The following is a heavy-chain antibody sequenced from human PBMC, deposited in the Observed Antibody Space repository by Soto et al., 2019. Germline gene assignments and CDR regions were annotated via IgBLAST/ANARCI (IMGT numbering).Heavy chain of an antibody. CDR2: KTYDGSNK. CDR1: GFMFSSYA. Sequence: QVQLVESGGGVVQPGRSLRLSCAASGFMFSSYAMHWVRQAPGKGLEWVAVKTYDGSNKYYADSVKGRFTISRDNSKNTLYLQMNSLRAEDTAVYYCARAGGLLGDYWGQGTLVTVSS. D-gene: IGHD1-26*01. V-gene: IGHV3-30-3*01. CDR3: ARAGGLLGDY. J-gene: IGHJ4*02.